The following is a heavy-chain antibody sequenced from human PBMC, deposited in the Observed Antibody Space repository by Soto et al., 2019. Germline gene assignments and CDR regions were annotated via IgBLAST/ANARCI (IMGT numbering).Heavy chain of an antibody. CDR3: ARDRGAVTGQYFDY. Sequence: QVQLEESGGGLVKPGGSLRLSCAASGFTFSAVYMSWIRQAPNKGLEYISYISSSGTSANYADSVKGRFTISRDNANNSRYLQMNSLRDEDTAVYYCARDRGAVTGQYFDYWGQGALVTVSS. D-gene: IGHD6-19*01. J-gene: IGHJ4*02. CDR1: GFTFSAVY. V-gene: IGHV3-11*05. CDR2: ISSSGTSA.